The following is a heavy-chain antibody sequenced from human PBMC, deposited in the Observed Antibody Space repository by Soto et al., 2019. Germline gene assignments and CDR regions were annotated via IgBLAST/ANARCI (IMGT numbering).Heavy chain of an antibody. CDR2: VSYSGRT. D-gene: IGHD6-13*01. CDR1: SGSITIYF. Sequence: SECLYLTRAVSSGSITIYFWSWIRQPPGKRLEWIWYVSYSGRTNYNPSLKSRVTISTDTSKNHFSLKLSSVAAADTAVYYCARDRAASGQGVIDYWGQGTLVTVSS. V-gene: IGHV4-59*01. J-gene: IGHJ4*02. CDR3: ARDRAASGQGVIDY.